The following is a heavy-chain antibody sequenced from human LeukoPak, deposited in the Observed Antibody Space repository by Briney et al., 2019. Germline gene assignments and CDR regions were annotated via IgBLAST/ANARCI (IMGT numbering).Heavy chain of an antibody. D-gene: IGHD3-10*01. J-gene: IGHJ4*02. CDR2: MNPNSGGT. CDR3: ARDYASGSYYDY. V-gene: IGHV1-2*02. Sequence: ASVKVSCKASGYTFTGDYLHWVRQAPGQGLEWMGWMNPNSGGTNYAQKFQGRVTMTGDTSISTAYMELSRLRSDDTAVYYCARDYASGSYYDYWGQGSLVTVSS. CDR1: GYTFTGDY.